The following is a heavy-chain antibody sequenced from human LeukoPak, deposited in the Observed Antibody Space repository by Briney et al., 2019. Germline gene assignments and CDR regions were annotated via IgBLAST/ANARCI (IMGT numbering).Heavy chain of an antibody. D-gene: IGHD3-10*01. J-gene: IGHJ6*03. Sequence: SETLSLTCTVSGGSISSYYWSWIRQPPGKGLEWIGYIYYSGSTNYNPSLKSRVTISVDTSKNQFSLELSSVTAADTAVYYCARDAARWFGAQYYYYMDVWGKGTTVTISS. CDR3: ARDAARWFGAQYYYYMDV. CDR2: IYYSGST. CDR1: GGSISSYY. V-gene: IGHV4-59*01.